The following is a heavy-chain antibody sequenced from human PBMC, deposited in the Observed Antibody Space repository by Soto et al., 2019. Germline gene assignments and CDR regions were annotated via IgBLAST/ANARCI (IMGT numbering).Heavy chain of an antibody. CDR1: GDSVSSNSAA. V-gene: IGHV6-1*01. Sequence: SQTLSLTCAISGDSVSSNSAAWNWIRQSPSRGLEWLGRTYYRSKWYNDYAVSVKSRITINPDTSKNQFSLQLNSVTPEETGVYSCARDLGINHWYCDLWGRGSLVTVSS. D-gene: IGHD3-16*01. CDR3: ARDLGINHWYCDL. CDR2: TYYRSKWYN. J-gene: IGHJ2*01.